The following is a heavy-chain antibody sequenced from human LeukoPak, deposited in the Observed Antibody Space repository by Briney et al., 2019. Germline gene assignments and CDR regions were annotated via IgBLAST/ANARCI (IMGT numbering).Heavy chain of an antibody. V-gene: IGHV1-46*01. CDR3: ARRFRGYNWFDP. J-gene: IGHJ5*02. D-gene: IGHD5-24*01. CDR1: GYTFTSYY. Sequence: ASVKVSCKASGYTFTSYYMRWVRQAPGQGLEWMGIINPSGGSTSYAQKFQGRVTMTRDTSTSTVYMELSSLRSEDTAVYYCARRFRGYNWFDPRGQGTLVTVSS. CDR2: INPSGGST.